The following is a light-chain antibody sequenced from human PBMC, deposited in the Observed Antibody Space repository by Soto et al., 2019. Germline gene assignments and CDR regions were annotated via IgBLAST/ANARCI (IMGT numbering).Light chain of an antibody. CDR1: QGIITY. J-gene: IGKJ4*01. CDR2: VSA. V-gene: IGKV1-9*01. CDR3: QQTRSYPST. Sequence: IQLTQSPSSLSASVGDSVTITCRASQGIITYLAWYQQKPGKAPNLLIYVSATLPSGVPLRFSGSGSGTDFTLTINSLQAEDFATYYCQQTRSYPSTFGGGTKVDIK.